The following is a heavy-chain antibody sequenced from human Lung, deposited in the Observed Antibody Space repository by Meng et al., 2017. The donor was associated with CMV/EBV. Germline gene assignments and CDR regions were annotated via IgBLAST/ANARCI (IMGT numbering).Heavy chain of an antibody. J-gene: IGHJ4*02. D-gene: IGHD2-8*01. Sequence: GESLKISCAASGFIFSSYAMHWVRQAPGKGLEWLAVISYDGSDKYYTDSVKGRFTISRDSSKNTLLLQMNSLRAEDTAVYYCARRNFYCTNGVCYLDYWGQGTLVTVSS. CDR2: ISYDGSDK. V-gene: IGHV3-30*04. CDR3: ARRNFYCTNGVCYLDY. CDR1: GFIFSSYA.